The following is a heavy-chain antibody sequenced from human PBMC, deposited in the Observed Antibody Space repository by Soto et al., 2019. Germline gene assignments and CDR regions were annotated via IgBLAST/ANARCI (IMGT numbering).Heavy chain of an antibody. CDR3: ASGSRSTGPLDDYGMDV. CDR2: MNPNSGNT. J-gene: IGHJ6*04. CDR1: GYTFTSYD. Sequence: QVHLVQSGAEVKKPGASVKVSCKASGYTFTSYDINWVRQATGQGLEWMGWMNPNSGNTGYAQKFQGSVTMTRNTSISTADMELSSLRSEDTAVYYCASGSRSTGPLDDYGMDVWGTGTTVTVA. D-gene: IGHD1-1*01. V-gene: IGHV1-8*01.